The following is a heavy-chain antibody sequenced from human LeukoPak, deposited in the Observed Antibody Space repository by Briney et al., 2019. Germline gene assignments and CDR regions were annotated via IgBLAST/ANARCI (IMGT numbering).Heavy chain of an antibody. V-gene: IGHV4-38-2*02. D-gene: IGHD2-15*01. CDR2: IYYSGST. J-gene: IGHJ6*03. CDR3: AVLRILGYYYYMDV. Sequence: SETLSLTCTVSGGSISSGYYWGWIRQPPGKGLEWIGSIYYSGSTYYNPSLKSRVTISVDTSKNQFSLKLSSVTAADTAVYYCAVLRILGYYYYMDVWGKGTTVTVSS. CDR1: GGSISSGYY.